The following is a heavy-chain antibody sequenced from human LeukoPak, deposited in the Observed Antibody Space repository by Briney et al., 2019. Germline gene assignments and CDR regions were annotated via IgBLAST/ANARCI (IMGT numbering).Heavy chain of an antibody. Sequence: GGSLRLSCAASGFTFSSYGMHWVRQAPGKGLEWVAFIRYDGSNKYYADSVKGRFTISRDNSLSTLYLQMNSLRAEDTAVYYCAKDRIWQPTAMVRGSPVVDYWGQGTLVTVSS. D-gene: IGHD3-10*01. CDR1: GFTFSSYG. CDR2: IRYDGSNK. V-gene: IGHV3-30*02. CDR3: AKDRIWQPTAMVRGSPVVDY. J-gene: IGHJ4*02.